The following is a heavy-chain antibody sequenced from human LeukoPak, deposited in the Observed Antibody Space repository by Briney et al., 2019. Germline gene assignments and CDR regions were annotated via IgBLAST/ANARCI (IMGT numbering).Heavy chain of an antibody. CDR3: ARDLSTVKGYYMDV. CDR2: IIPIFGTA. V-gene: IGHV1-69*13. D-gene: IGHD4-11*01. CDR1: GGTFSSYA. Sequence: GASVKVSCKASGGTFSSYAISWVRQAPGQGLEWVGGIIPIFGTANYAQKFQGRVTITADESTSTAYMELSSLRSEDTAVYYCARDLSTVKGYYMDVWGKGTTVTVSS. J-gene: IGHJ6*03.